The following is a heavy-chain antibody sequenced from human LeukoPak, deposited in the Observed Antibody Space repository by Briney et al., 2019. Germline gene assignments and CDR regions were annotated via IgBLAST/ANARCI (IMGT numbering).Heavy chain of an antibody. CDR3: ARDGFWGPFDY. Sequence: GGSLRLSCAASGFTFSSYWMSWFGQAPGKGLEWVANIKQDGSEKYYVDSVKGRFTISRDNAKNSLYLQMNSLRAEDTAVYYCARDGFWGPFDYWGQGTLVTVSS. CDR1: GFTFSSYW. CDR2: IKQDGSEK. J-gene: IGHJ4*02. V-gene: IGHV3-7*01. D-gene: IGHD3-16*01.